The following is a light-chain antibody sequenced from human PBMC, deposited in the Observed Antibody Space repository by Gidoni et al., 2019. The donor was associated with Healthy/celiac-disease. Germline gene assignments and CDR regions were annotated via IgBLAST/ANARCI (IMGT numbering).Light chain of an antibody. Sequence: DIQMTQSPSSLSASVGDRVTITCQASQDISNYLNWYQQKPGKAPKLLIYGASTMATGIPSRFSGSGSGTDFTFTISSLQSEDIATYYCQQYNNLPPRTFGGGTKVEIK. CDR3: QQYNNLPPRT. V-gene: IGKV1-33*01. J-gene: IGKJ4*02. CDR1: QDISNY. CDR2: GAS.